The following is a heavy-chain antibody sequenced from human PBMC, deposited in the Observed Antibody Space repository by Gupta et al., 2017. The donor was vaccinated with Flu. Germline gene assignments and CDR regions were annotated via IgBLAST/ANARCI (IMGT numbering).Heavy chain of an antibody. Sequence: EVQLVESGGVVVQPGGSLRLSCAASGFTFDDYAMHWVRQAPGKGLEWVSLISWDGGSTYYADSVKGRFTISRDNSKNSLYLQMNSLRAEDTALYYCAKDIWSREWLVQGLLDYWGQGTLVTGSS. CDR1: GFTFDDYA. CDR3: AKDIWSREWLVQGLLDY. CDR2: ISWDGGST. D-gene: IGHD6-19*01. J-gene: IGHJ4*02. V-gene: IGHV3-43D*04.